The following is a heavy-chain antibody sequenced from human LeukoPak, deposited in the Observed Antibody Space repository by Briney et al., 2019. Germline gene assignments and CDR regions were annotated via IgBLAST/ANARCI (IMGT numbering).Heavy chain of an antibody. Sequence: GESLKISCQGSGYSFTTYWIGWVRQMPGKGLECMGIIYPGYADTRYSPSFQGQVTISADKSINTAYLQWSSLKASDTAMYYCARLGTYWSNYYFEYWGQGTLVTVSS. CDR1: GYSFTTYW. J-gene: IGHJ4*02. CDR3: ARLGTYWSNYYFEY. CDR2: IYPGYADT. D-gene: IGHD3-10*01. V-gene: IGHV5-51*01.